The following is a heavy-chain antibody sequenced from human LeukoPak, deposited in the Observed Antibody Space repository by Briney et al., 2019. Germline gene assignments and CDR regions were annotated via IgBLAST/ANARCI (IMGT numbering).Heavy chain of an antibody. J-gene: IGHJ4*02. CDR2: IWYDGSNK. Sequence: PGGSLRLSCAASGFTFSSYGMHWVRQAPGKGLEGGAVIWYDGSNKYYADSVKGRFTISRDNSKNTLYLQMNSLRAEDTAVYYCARDSGSYYFDYWGQGTLVTVSS. V-gene: IGHV3-33*01. CDR3: ARDSGSYYFDY. CDR1: GFTFSSYG. D-gene: IGHD1-26*01.